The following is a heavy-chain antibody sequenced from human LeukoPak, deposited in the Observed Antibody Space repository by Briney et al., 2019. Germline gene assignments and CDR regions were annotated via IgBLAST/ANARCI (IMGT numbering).Heavy chain of an antibody. D-gene: IGHD2-2*02. Sequence: SGTLSLTCAVSGGSISSSNWWSWVRQPPGKGLEWIGEIYHSGSTNYNPSLKSRVTISVDKSKNQFSLKLSSVTAADTAVYYCARAVLGYCSSTSCYNWGQGTLVTVSS. CDR2: IYHSGST. V-gene: IGHV4-4*02. CDR1: GGSISSSNW. CDR3: ARAVLGYCSSTSCYN. J-gene: IGHJ4*02.